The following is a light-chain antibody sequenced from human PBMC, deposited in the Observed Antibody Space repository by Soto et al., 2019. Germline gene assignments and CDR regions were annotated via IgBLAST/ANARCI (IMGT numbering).Light chain of an antibody. CDR3: CSYAGSSSWV. V-gene: IGLV2-23*01. J-gene: IGLJ3*02. Sequence: QSALTQPPSVSGSPGQSITISCTGTSSDIGSYNLVSWYQQHPGKAPKFMIYEGSKRPSGVSNRFSGSKSGNTASLTISGLQAEDEADYYCCSYAGSSSWVFGGGTKLTVL. CDR1: SSDIGSYNL. CDR2: EGS.